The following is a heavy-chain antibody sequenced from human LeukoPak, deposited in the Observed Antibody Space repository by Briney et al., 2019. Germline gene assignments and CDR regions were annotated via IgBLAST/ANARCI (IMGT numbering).Heavy chain of an antibody. CDR1: GYNFTNYW. Sequence: GESLKISCKGSGYNFTNYWIAWVRQMPGKGLYWMGVIYPGDSDTRYSPSFQGQVTISADKSISTAYLQWNSLKASNTAMYYCARRGHYDSSERPGDYWGQGTLVTVSS. J-gene: IGHJ4*02. CDR3: ARRGHYDSSERPGDY. CDR2: IYPGDSDT. V-gene: IGHV5-51*01. D-gene: IGHD3-22*01.